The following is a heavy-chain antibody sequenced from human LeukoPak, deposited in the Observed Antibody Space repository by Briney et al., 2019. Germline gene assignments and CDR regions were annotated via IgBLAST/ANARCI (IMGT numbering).Heavy chain of an antibody. CDR1: GYTLTELS. J-gene: IGHJ5*02. CDR2: VDPEDGET. V-gene: IGHV1-24*01. CDR3: ATMTTFDP. D-gene: IGHD4-11*01. Sequence: VASVKVSCKVSGYTLTELSMHWVRQAPGKGLEWMGRVDPEDGETTYAEKFQGRVTITADTSTDTAYMELNNLRSEDTAVYYCATMTTFDPWGQGALVTVSP.